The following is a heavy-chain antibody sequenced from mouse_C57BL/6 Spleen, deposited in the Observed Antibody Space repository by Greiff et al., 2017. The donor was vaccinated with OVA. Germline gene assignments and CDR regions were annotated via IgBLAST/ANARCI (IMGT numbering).Heavy chain of an antibody. CDR3: AKPYGGSSLDWYFDV. D-gene: IGHD1-1*01. Sequence: VQLVESGPGLVQPSQSLSITCTVSGFSLTSYGVHWVRQSPGKGLEWLGVIWRGGSTDYNAAFMSRLSITKDNSKSQVFFKMNSLQADDTAIYYCAKPYGGSSLDWYFDVWGTGTTVTVSS. CDR1: GFSLTSYG. CDR2: IWRGGST. J-gene: IGHJ1*03. V-gene: IGHV2-5*01.